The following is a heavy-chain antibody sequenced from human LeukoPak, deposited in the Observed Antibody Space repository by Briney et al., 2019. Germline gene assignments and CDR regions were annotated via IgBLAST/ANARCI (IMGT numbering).Heavy chain of an antibody. D-gene: IGHD3-22*01. CDR1: GGSISSSSYY. Sequence: SETLSLTCTVSGGSISSSSYYWGWIRQPPGKGLEWIGSFYYSGSTYYNPSLKSRVTISVDTSKNQFSLKLSSVTAADTAVYYCARVTPTMINIWGQGTMVTVSS. V-gene: IGHV4-39*07. CDR2: FYYSGST. CDR3: ARVTPTMINI. J-gene: IGHJ3*02.